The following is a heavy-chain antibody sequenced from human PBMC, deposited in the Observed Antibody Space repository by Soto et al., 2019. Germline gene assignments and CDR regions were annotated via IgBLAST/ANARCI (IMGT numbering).Heavy chain of an antibody. CDR3: ARDSGGARYCSSTSCYARYYYYYYMDV. J-gene: IGHJ6*03. CDR1: GGSFSGYY. Sequence: SETLSLTCAVYGGSFSGYYWSWIRRPPGKGLEWIGEINHSGSTNYNPSLKSRVTISVDTSKNQFSLKLSSVTAADTAVYYCARDSGGARYCSSTSCYARYYYYYYMDVWGKGTTVTVSS. D-gene: IGHD2-2*01. V-gene: IGHV4-34*01. CDR2: INHSGST.